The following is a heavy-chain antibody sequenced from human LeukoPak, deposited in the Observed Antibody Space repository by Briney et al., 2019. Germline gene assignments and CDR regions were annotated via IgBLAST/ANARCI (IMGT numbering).Heavy chain of an antibody. J-gene: IGHJ4*02. CDR1: GYTFTSYG. CDR3: ARDFGGSYDGYYFDY. Sequence: ASVKVSCKASGYTFTSYGISWVRQAPGQGLEWMGWISAYNGNTNYAQKLQGRVTMTTDTSTSTAYMELRSLRSDDTAVYYCARDFGGSYDGYYFDYWGQGTLVTVSS. CDR2: ISAYNGNT. D-gene: IGHD1-26*01. V-gene: IGHV1-18*01.